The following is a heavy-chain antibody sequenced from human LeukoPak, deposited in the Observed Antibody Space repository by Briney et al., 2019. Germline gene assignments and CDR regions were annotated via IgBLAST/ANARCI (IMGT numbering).Heavy chain of an antibody. CDR2: IYYSGST. CDR3: AKGIYGDSGY. V-gene: IGHV4-59*01. D-gene: IGHD4-17*01. CDR1: GGSISSYY. J-gene: IGHJ4*02. Sequence: SETLSLTCTVSGGSISSYYWSWIRQPPGKGLEWIGYIYYSGSTIYNPSLKSRVTISIDTSKNQFSLKLSSVTAADTAVYYCAKGIYGDSGYWGQGTLVTVSS.